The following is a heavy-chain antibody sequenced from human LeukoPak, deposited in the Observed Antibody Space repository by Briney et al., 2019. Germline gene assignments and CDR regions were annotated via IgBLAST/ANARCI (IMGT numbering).Heavy chain of an antibody. V-gene: IGHV1-46*01. D-gene: IGHD2-2*01. CDR3: ARGVVPAAKFSYYYYYMDV. CDR2: ITPSGGRT. CDR1: GYTFTSYY. J-gene: IGHJ6*03. Sequence: ASVKVSCKASGYTFTSYYFHWVRQAPGQGLEWMGIITPSGGRTKYAQKFQGRVTMTRDKSTSTAYMELSSLRSEDTAVYYCARGVVPAAKFSYYYYYMDVWGKGTTVTVSS.